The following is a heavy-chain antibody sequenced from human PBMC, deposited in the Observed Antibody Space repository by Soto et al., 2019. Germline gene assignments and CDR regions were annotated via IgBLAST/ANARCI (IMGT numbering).Heavy chain of an antibody. CDR3: SGLRGLAAAGNSWFDP. D-gene: IGHD6-13*01. Sequence: PGESLKISCKGSGYSFTSYWIGWVHQMPGKGLEWIGIIYPGDSDTRYSPSCQCQVTISAAESISTAYLQWSSLKASDTAMYSCSGLRGLAAAGNSWFDPWGKGTLVTFSS. CDR2: IYPGDSDT. V-gene: IGHV5-51*07. J-gene: IGHJ5*02. CDR1: GYSFTSYW.